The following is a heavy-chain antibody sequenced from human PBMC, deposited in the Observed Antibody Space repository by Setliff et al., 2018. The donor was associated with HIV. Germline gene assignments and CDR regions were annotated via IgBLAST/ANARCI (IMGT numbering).Heavy chain of an antibody. CDR3: ARDPYYYGSGSYLENYYYYYMDV. J-gene: IGHJ6*03. V-gene: IGHV3-21*01. Sequence: GGSLRLSCAASGFTLSSYSINWVRQAPGKGLEWVSSISSSSSYIYYADSVKGRFTISRDNAKNSLYLQMNSLRAEDTAVYYCARDPYYYGSGSYLENYYYYYMDVWGKGTTVTV. D-gene: IGHD3-10*01. CDR1: GFTLSSYS. CDR2: ISSSSSYI.